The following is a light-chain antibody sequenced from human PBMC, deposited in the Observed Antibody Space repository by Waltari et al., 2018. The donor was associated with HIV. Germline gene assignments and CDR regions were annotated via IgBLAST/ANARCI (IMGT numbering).Light chain of an antibody. CDR3: MQGTHWPRT. CDR1: QSLVSSDGNTY. Sequence: VVMTQSPLSLPGTLGQPASISCKSRQSLVSSDGNTYLVWFQQRPGQSPRRLIYKVSDRDSGVPDRFSGSGSGADFTLKISRVEAEDIGVYFCMQGTHWPRTFGLGTKVEI. J-gene: IGKJ1*01. CDR2: KVS. V-gene: IGKV2-30*01.